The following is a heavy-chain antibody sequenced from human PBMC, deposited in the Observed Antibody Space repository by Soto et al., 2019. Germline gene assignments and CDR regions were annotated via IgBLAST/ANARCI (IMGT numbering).Heavy chain of an antibody. CDR3: ARIVSGETRLGSSSGI. CDR1: GGTFSSYA. Sequence: QVQLVQSGAEVKKPGSSVKVSCKASGGTFSSYAISWVRQAPGQGLEWMGGIIPIFGTANYAQKFQGRVTITADESTSTAYMELSSLRSEDTAVYYCARIVSGETRLGSSSGIWGQGTMVTVSS. D-gene: IGHD2-15*01. V-gene: IGHV1-69*12. CDR2: IIPIFGTA. J-gene: IGHJ3*02.